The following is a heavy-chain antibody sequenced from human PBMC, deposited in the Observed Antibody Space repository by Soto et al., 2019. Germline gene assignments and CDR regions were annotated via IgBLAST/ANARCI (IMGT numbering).Heavy chain of an antibody. CDR1: GGSISSPTYY. V-gene: IGHV4-31*03. D-gene: IGHD3-10*01. CDR2: IYYGGST. CDR3: ARERAATVRGVIDY. Sequence: QVPLQESGPGLVKPAQTLSLTCTVSGGSISSPTYYWSWIRQLPGKGLEWIGYIYYGGSTYYNPSLKSRVTISVDMSKNQFSLKLSSVTAADTAVYYCARERAATVRGVIDYWGQGTLVTVSS. J-gene: IGHJ4*02.